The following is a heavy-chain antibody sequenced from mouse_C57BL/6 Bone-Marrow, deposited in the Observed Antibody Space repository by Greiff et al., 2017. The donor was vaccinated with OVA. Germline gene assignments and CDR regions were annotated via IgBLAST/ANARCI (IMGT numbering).Heavy chain of an antibody. CDR2: IRLKSANYAT. V-gene: IGHV6-3*01. J-gene: IGHJ2*01. D-gene: IGHD1-1*01. Sequence: VKVEESGGGLVQPGGSMKLSCVASGFTFSNYWMNWVRQSPEKGLEWVAQIRLKSANYATHYAVSVKGRFTISIDDSKSMYYLQMNILRAEDTGIYYCTLGSSYYFDYGGQGTTLTVSS. CDR3: TLGSSYYFDY. CDR1: GFTFSNYW.